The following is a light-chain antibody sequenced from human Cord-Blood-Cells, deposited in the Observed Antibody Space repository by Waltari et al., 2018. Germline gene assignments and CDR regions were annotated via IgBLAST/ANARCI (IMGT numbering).Light chain of an antibody. CDR1: SSDVGGYNY. J-gene: IGLJ3*02. CDR3: SSYTSSSTGV. Sequence: QSALTQPASVSGSPGQSINISCTGTSSDVGGYNYVSWYQQHPGKAPKLMIYDVSNRPSGVSNRFSGSKSGNTASLTISGLQAEDEADYYCSSYTSSSTGVFGGGTKLTVL. V-gene: IGLV2-14*01. CDR2: DVS.